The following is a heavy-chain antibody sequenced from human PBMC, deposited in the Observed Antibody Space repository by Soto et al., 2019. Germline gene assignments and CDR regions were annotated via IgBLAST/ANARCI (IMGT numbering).Heavy chain of an antibody. D-gene: IGHD1-26*01. V-gene: IGHV3-7*01. CDR3: ARDGGSFPTYDYFDY. CDR1: GFTFSNYW. Sequence: GGSLRLSCAASGFTFSNYWMTWVRQAPGKGLEWVANIKQDGSEKYYVDSVKGRFTISRDNAKNSLSLQMSRLRAEDTAVYYCARDGGSFPTYDYFDYWGQGILVTVSS. CDR2: IKQDGSEK. J-gene: IGHJ4*02.